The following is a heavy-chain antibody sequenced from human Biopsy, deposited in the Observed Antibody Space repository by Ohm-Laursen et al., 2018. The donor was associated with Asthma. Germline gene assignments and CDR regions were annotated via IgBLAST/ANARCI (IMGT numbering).Heavy chain of an antibody. CDR3: VRDGTNDAFDI. D-gene: IGHD1-1*01. CDR2: ISKDASTQ. Sequence: SLRLSCAAAGFSFSNFAIHWVRQAPGKGLEWVGVISKDASTQDYADSVKGRFTMARDNSKNTLDLQMNSLREEDTAVYYCVRDGTNDAFDIWGQGTVVSVSS. V-gene: IGHV3-30*16. J-gene: IGHJ3*02. CDR1: GFSFSNFA.